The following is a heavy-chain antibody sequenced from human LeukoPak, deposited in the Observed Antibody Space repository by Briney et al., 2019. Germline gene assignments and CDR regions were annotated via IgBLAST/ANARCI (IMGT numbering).Heavy chain of an antibody. V-gene: IGHV1-2*02. CDR1: GYTFTDYY. CDR3: ARVTPLTYYMDV. CDR2: INPNSGGT. Sequence: ASVKVSCKASGYTFTDYYMHWVRQAPGQGLEWMGWINPNSGGTNYAQKFQGRVTMTRDTSISTAYMELSRLRSDDTAVYYCARVTPLTYYMDVWGKGTTVTVSS. J-gene: IGHJ6*03.